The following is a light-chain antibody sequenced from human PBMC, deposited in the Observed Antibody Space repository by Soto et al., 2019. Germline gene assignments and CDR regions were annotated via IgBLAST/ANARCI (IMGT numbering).Light chain of an antibody. CDR2: AAS. CDR3: QQTYSAPRT. Sequence: DIPMTQSPSSLSASVGDRVTITCRASQTISTYLSWYQQKPGKAPKLLIYAASNLQSGVPSRFSGSGSGTDFALTISSLQLEDFATYYCQQTYSAPRTFGQGTKVEVK. J-gene: IGKJ1*01. V-gene: IGKV1-39*01. CDR1: QTISTY.